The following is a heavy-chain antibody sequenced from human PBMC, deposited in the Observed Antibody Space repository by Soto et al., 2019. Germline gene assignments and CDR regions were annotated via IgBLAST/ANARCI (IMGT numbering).Heavy chain of an antibody. CDR3: AREPNYFDY. J-gene: IGHJ4*02. Sequence: QVQLVPSGAEVKKPGASVKVSCKASGYPFTSYGISWVRQAPGQGLEWMGWISAHNGNKKYAQKLQGRVTMTTDTATSTAYMELRSLRSDDTALYYCAREPNYFDYWGQGTLVTVSS. CDR1: GYPFTSYG. V-gene: IGHV1-18*01. CDR2: ISAHNGNK.